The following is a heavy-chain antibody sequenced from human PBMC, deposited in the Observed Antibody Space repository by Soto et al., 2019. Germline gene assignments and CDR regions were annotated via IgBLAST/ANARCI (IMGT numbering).Heavy chain of an antibody. J-gene: IGHJ5*02. CDR2: IYYSGST. CDR1: GGSISSYY. D-gene: IGHD6-13*01. Sequence: TSETLSLTCTVSGGSISSYYWIWIRQPPGKGLEWIGYIYYSGSTNYNPSLKSRVTISVDTSKNQFSLKLSSVTAADTAVYYCARDIAAAGGYNWFDPWGQGTLVTVSS. V-gene: IGHV4-59*01. CDR3: ARDIAAAGGYNWFDP.